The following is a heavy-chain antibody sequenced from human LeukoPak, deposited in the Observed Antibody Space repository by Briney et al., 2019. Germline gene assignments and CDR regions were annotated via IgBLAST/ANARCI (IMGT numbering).Heavy chain of an antibody. V-gene: IGHV3-7*01. J-gene: IGHJ4*02. CDR2: IKQDESEK. D-gene: IGHD1-26*01. CDR1: GFTFSSYW. CDR3: ARDKWELPDY. Sequence: AGGPRRFSCEAPGFTFSSYWMSWVRKGPGKGLEWVANIKQDESEKYYVDSVKGRFTISRDNAKNSLYLQMNSLRAEDTAVYYCARDKWELPDYWGQGTLVTVSS.